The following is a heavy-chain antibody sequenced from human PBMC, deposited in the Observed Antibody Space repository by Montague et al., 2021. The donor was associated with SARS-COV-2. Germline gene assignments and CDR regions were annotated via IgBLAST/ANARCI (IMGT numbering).Heavy chain of an antibody. CDR1: GDSTSCPNCY. CDR2: IYNSGTT. Sequence: SETLSLTCTVSGDSTSCPNCYWGWIRQAPGKGLDWIGTIYNSGTTYYNPSLKSRLTISIDTSKNQLSLKLTSVTAADTAVYYCARHRNYDDDYLNNWFHPWGQGTLVTVSS. V-gene: IGHV4-39*01. CDR3: ARHRNYDDDYLNNWFHP. D-gene: IGHD4-17*01. J-gene: IGHJ5*02.